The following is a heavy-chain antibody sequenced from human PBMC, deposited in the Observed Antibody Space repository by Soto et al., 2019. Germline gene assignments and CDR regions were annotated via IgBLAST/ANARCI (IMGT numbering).Heavy chain of an antibody. J-gene: IGHJ4*02. CDR3: GRWLGYGPHFDY. V-gene: IGHV4-30-4*01. Sequence: QVQLQESGPGLVKPSQTLSLTCTVSGGSISSGDYYWSWIRQPPGKGLEWIGYIYYSGSTYYNPSLKSRVTISVDTAKNQFSLKLSSVTAADTAVYDCGRWLGYGPHFDYWGQGTLVTVSS. CDR1: GGSISSGDYY. D-gene: IGHD5-12*01. CDR2: IYYSGST.